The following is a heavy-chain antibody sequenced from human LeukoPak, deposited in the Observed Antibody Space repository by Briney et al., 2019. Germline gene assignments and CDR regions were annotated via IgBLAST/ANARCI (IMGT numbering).Heavy chain of an antibody. CDR2: IYWDDDK. D-gene: IGHD1/OR15-1a*01. Sequence: TLSLTCTVSSGSISTSNYYWGWVRQPPGKALEWLALIYWDDDKRYSPSVKSRLTITKDTSKNQVVLTMTNMEPVDTGTYYCARSNLNNFDYWGQGTLVTVSS. CDR1: SGSISTSNYY. J-gene: IGHJ4*02. V-gene: IGHV2-5*02. CDR3: ARSNLNNFDY.